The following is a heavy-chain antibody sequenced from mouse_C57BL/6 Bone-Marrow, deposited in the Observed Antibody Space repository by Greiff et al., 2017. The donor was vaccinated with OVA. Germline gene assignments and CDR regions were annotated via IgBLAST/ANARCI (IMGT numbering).Heavy chain of an antibody. J-gene: IGHJ2*01. CDR1: GFTFSSYA. V-gene: IGHV5-4*01. Sequence: EVMLVESGGGLAKPGGSLKLSCAASGFTFSSYAMSWVRQTPEKRLEWVATISDGGSYTYYPDNVKGRFTISRDNAKNNLYLQMSHLKSEDTAMYYCARERAYYYGSSLDYWGQGTTLTVSS. CDR2: ISDGGSYT. CDR3: ARERAYYYGSSLDY. D-gene: IGHD1-1*01.